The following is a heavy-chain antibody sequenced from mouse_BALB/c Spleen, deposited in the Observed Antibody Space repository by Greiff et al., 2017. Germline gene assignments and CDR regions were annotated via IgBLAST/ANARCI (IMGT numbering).Heavy chain of an antibody. CDR3: TKHGAYYYGSSYYAMDY. V-gene: IGHV1-15*01. CDR2: IDPETGGT. J-gene: IGHJ4*01. Sequence: VKLMESGAELVRPGASVTLSCKASGYTFTDYEMHWVKQTPVHGLEWIGAIDPETGGTAYNQKFKGKATLTADKSSSTAYMELRSLTSEDSAVYYCTKHGAYYYGSSYYAMDYWGQGTSVTVSS. D-gene: IGHD1-1*01. CDR1: GYTFTDYE.